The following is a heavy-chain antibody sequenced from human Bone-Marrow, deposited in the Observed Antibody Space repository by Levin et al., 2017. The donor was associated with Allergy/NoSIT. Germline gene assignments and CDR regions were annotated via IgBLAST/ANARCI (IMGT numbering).Heavy chain of an antibody. CDR3: ARGGRWSFSYYFDY. D-gene: IGHD3-10*01. CDR1: GGSFTGYF. Sequence: SQTLSLTCAVDGGSFTGYFWTWIRQPPGKGLEWIGEINHSGSTKYNPSLTSRVTISVDTSKKEFSLNLSSVTAAVTAVFYCARGGRWSFSYYFDYWGQGTRVTVSS. V-gene: IGHV4-34*01. J-gene: IGHJ4*02. CDR2: INHSGST.